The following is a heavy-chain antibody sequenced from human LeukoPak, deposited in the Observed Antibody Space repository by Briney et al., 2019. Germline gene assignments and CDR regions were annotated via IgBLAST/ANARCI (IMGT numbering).Heavy chain of an antibody. V-gene: IGHV3-9*01. CDR2: ISWNSGSI. Sequence: GGSLRLSCAASGFTLDDYAMHWVRQAPGGGLEWVSGISWNSGSIGYADSVKGRFTISRDNAKNSLYLQMNSLRAEDTALYYCAKDISSGWADAFDIWGQGTMVTVSS. CDR1: GFTLDDYA. CDR3: AKDISSGWADAFDI. J-gene: IGHJ3*02. D-gene: IGHD6-19*01.